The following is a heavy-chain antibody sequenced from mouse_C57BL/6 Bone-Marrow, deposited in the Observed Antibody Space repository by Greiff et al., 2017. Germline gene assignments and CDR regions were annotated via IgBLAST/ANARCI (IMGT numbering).Heavy chain of an antibody. CDR1: GYTFTSYW. CDR3: ARGGYYYFGY. CDR2: IDPSDSYT. V-gene: IGHV1-50*01. Sequence: QVQLQQSGAELVKPGASVKLSCKASGYTFTSYWMQWVKQRPGQGLEWIGEIDPSDSYTNYNQKFKGKATLTVDTSSSTAYMQLSSLTSEDSAVYYCARGGYYYFGYWGQGATHTVSS. D-gene: IGHD2-3*01. J-gene: IGHJ2*01.